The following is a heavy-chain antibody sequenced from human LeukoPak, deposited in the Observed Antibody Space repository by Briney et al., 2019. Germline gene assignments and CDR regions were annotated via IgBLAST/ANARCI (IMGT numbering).Heavy chain of an antibody. CDR1: GGSISSGSYY. J-gene: IGHJ4*02. V-gene: IGHV4-61*02. Sequence: SETLSLTCTVSGGSISSGSYYWSWIRQPAGKGLEWIGRIYTSGSTNYNPSLKSRVTISVDTSKNQFSLTLSSVTAADTAVYYCARGRLLWFGELPYGFDYWGQGTLVTVSS. CDR2: IYTSGST. CDR3: ARGRLLWFGELPYGFDY. D-gene: IGHD3-10*01.